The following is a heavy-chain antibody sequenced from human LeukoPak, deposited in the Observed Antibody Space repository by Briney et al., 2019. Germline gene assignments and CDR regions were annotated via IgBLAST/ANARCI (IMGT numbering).Heavy chain of an antibody. D-gene: IGHD2-2*02. CDR2: IYDSGST. V-gene: IGHV4-59*08. CDR3: ARHGASWYKAFDI. Sequence: PSETLSLTCTVSGGSISGYSWSWIRQPLGKGLEWIGYIYDSGSTNYDPSLKSRVTISADTSKNQFSLNLSSVTAADTAVYYCARHGASWYKAFDIWGQGTMVTVSS. CDR1: GGSISGYS. J-gene: IGHJ3*02.